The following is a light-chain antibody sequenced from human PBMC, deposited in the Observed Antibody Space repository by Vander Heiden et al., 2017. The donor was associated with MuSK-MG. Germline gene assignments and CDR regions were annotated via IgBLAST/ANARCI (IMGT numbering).Light chain of an antibody. J-gene: IGKJ4*01. CDR2: AAS. CDR3: QQYDSTPSLT. Sequence: DIQMTQSPSSLSASVGDRVTITCRASQGISNSLAWYQQKPGKAPKLLLYAASRLESGVPSRFSGSGSGTDYTLTISSLQPEDFAPYYCQQYDSTPSLTFGGGTKVEIK. V-gene: IGKV1-NL1*01. CDR1: QGISNS.